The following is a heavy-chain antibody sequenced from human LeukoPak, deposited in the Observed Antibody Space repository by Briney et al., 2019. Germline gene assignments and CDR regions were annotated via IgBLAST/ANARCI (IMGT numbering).Heavy chain of an antibody. V-gene: IGHV4-38-2*01. Sequence: PSETLSLTCVVSTYSISNGYYWGWIRQPPGKGLEWVGSVYYDGRTYYNPSLKSRLSVSMDTSKNQFSVGLSSVTATDTAIYYCARHYGSTWGGYFDYWGQGALVPVSS. CDR3: ARHYGSTWGGYFDY. CDR1: TYSISNGYY. CDR2: VYYDGRT. D-gene: IGHD6-13*01. J-gene: IGHJ4*02.